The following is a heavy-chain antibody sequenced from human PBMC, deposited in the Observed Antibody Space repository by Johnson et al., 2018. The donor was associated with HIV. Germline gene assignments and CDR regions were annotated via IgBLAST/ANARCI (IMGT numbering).Heavy chain of an antibody. CDR3: AKARSGWPGAFDI. Sequence: QVQLVESGGGLVQPGGSLRLSCVASRFIFSDYYMSWIRQAPGKGLEWVSYISSSGSSIYYADSVKGRFTISRDNSNNKQYLPMNSLRAEYTAVYCCAKARSGWPGAFDIWGQWTMGTVSS. D-gene: IGHD6-19*01. CDR2: ISSSGSSI. CDR1: RFIFSDYY. J-gene: IGHJ3*02. V-gene: IGHV3-11*04.